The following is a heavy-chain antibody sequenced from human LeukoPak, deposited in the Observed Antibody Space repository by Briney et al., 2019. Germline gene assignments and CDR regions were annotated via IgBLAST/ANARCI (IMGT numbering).Heavy chain of an antibody. Sequence: AGSLRLSCVASGFIFSRYGMHWVRQAPGQGLEYVLAISNSGGSKYYANCVKGSFTISRDNSKNTLYLQMGSLRGEDTSVYYCARDRNTGSSYENLFEYWGPGSLVTVSS. D-gene: IGHD1-26*01. J-gene: IGHJ4*02. CDR2: ISNSGGSK. CDR1: GFIFSRYG. V-gene: IGHV3-64*01. CDR3: ARDRNTGSSYENLFEY.